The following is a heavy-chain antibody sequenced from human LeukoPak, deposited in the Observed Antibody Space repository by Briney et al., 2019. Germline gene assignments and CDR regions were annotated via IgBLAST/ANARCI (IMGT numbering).Heavy chain of an antibody. Sequence: SETLSLTCTVSYGSISTYLWNWVRQPAGKGLEWIGRIFASGSTFYSPSLKSRVTMSVDTSKSQFSLKLNSVTAADTAVYYCARGAEMATIGEYFDLWGRGTLVTVSS. CDR1: YGSISTYL. CDR3: ARGAEMATIGEYFDL. CDR2: IFASGST. D-gene: IGHD5-24*01. V-gene: IGHV4-4*07. J-gene: IGHJ2*01.